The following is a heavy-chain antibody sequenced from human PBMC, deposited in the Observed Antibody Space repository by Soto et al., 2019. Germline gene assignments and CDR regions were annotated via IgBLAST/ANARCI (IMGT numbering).Heavy chain of an antibody. CDR3: AKQQGPGTPYYYAMDV. CDR1: GFTFSSYA. V-gene: IGHV3-23*01. CDR2: IRSSGDRT. Sequence: EVQLLESGGGLVQPGGSLRLSCAASGFTFSSYAMSWVRQATGKGLEWVSVIRSSGDRTYYADSVKGRFTISRDNSNNTLYMQMNSLRAEDTAVYYCAKQQGPGTPYYYAMDVWGQGTTVTVSS. J-gene: IGHJ6*02. D-gene: IGHD1-1*01.